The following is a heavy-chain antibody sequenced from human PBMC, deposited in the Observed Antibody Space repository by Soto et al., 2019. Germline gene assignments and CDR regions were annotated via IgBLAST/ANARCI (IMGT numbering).Heavy chain of an antibody. V-gene: IGHV4-4*07. CDR2: IYTSGST. CDR1: GGSISGYY. Sequence: QVQLQESGPGLVKPSETLSLTCTVSGGSISGYYWSWIRQPAGKGLEWIGLIYTSGSTNYNPTLKCPVTMSLYTSKIHFSLKLSSVTAADTAVYYCARDPYCSGGSCRGEEDFDYWGQVTLVTVSS. D-gene: IGHD2-15*01. CDR3: ARDPYCSGGSCRGEEDFDY. J-gene: IGHJ4*02.